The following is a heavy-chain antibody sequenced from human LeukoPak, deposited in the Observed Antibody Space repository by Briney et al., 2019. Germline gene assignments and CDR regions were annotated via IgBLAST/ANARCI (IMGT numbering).Heavy chain of an antibody. V-gene: IGHV4-39*01. CDR2: IYYSGST. CDR1: GGSISSSSYY. J-gene: IGHJ5*02. Sequence: SETLSLTCTVSGGSISSSSYYWGWIRQPPGKGLEWIGSIYYSGSTYYNPSLKSRVTISVDTSKNQFSLKLSSVTAADTAVYYCARSYDFWSGYHKTYNWFDPWGQGTLVTVSS. CDR3: ARSYDFWSGYHKTYNWFDP. D-gene: IGHD3-3*01.